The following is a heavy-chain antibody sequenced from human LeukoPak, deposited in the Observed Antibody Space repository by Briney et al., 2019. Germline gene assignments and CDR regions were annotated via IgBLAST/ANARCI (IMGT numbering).Heavy chain of an antibody. Sequence: SETLSLTCTVSGGSISSYYWSWIRQPPGKGLEWIGYIYYSGSTNHNPSLKSRVTISVDTSKNQFSLKLSSVTAADTAVYYCARFSPAITIFHTRDWFDPWGQGTLVTVSS. CDR3: ARFSPAITIFHTRDWFDP. D-gene: IGHD3-3*01. CDR2: IYYSGST. V-gene: IGHV4-59*01. CDR1: GGSISSYY. J-gene: IGHJ5*02.